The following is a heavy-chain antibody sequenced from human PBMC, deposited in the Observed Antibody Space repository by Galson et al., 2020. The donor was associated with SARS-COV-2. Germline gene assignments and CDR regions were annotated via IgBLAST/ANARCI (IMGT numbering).Heavy chain of an antibody. D-gene: IGHD3-9*01. Sequence: SETLSLTCAVYGGSFSGYYWSWIRQPPGKGLEWIGEINHSGSTNYNPSLKSRVTISVDTTKNQFSLKLSSVTAEDTAVYYCARQYDILNGTVLGLDPWGQGTLVTVSS. CDR1: GGSFSGYY. V-gene: IGHV4-34*01. CDR2: INHSGST. CDR3: ARQYDILNGTVLGLDP. J-gene: IGHJ5*02.